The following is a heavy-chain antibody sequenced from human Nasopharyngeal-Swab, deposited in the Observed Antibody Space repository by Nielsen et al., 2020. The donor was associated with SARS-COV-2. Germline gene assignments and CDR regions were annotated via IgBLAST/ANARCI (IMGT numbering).Heavy chain of an antibody. CDR1: GFTFNTYA. CDR2: ISSSGSSI. Sequence: GESLKISCAASGFTFNTYAISWVRQAPGKGLEWVSYISSSGSSIYYADSVKGRFTISRDNANYSLYLQMNSLRAEDTAVYYCAGEDSSGPYGMDVWGQGTTVTVSS. J-gene: IGHJ6*02. D-gene: IGHD3-22*01. V-gene: IGHV3-11*01. CDR3: AGEDSSGPYGMDV.